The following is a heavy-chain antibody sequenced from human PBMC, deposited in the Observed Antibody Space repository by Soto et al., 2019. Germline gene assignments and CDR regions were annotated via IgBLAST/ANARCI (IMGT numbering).Heavy chain of an antibody. CDR1: GFTFSSYA. V-gene: IGHV3-23*01. J-gene: IGHJ4*02. D-gene: IGHD3-10*01. Sequence: EVQLLESGGGLVQPGGSLRLSCAASGFTFSSYAMSWVRQAPGKGLEWVSAISGSGGSTYYADSVKGRFTISRDNSKNTMYLQMNSLRAEDTAVYYCAKASGWFGEFDYWGQVTLVTVSS. CDR3: AKASGWFGEFDY. CDR2: ISGSGGST.